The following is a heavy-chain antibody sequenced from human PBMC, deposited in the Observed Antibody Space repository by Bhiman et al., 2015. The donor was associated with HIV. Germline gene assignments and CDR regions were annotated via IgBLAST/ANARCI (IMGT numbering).Heavy chain of an antibody. V-gene: IGHV3-53*04. CDR1: GFERQYQL. CDR2: ISSGGTA. Sequence: EVHLVESGGGWVQPGGSVRLSCAASGFERQYQLHELGPPGSREGAWSGSSLISSGGTAYYADSVKGRFTISRDNAKNSLYLQMNSLRAEDTALYYCAKGLPQGGAARLFMYPPLIDAFDIWGQGTMVTVSS. D-gene: IGHD6-6*01. CDR3: AKGLPQGGAARLFMYPPLIDAFDI. J-gene: IGHJ3*02.